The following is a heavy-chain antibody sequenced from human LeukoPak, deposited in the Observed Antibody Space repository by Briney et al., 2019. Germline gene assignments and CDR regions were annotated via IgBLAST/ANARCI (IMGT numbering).Heavy chain of an antibody. CDR1: GFTFSSYW. V-gene: IGHV3-7*03. J-gene: IGHJ6*04. CDR2: IKQDGSEK. CDR3: ASSYYYGSGSYYNRNYYYGMDV. D-gene: IGHD3-10*01. Sequence: GGSLRLSCAASGFTFSSYWMSWVRQAPGKRLEWVANIKQDGSEKYYVDSVKGRFTISRDNAKNSLYLQMNSLRAEDTAVYYCASSYYYGSGSYYNRNYYYGMDVWGKGTTVTVSS.